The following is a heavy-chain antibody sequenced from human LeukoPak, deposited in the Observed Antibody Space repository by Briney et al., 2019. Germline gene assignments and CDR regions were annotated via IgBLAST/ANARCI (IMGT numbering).Heavy chain of an antibody. V-gene: IGHV3-23*01. D-gene: IGHD6-13*01. CDR2: ISGSGGST. CDR1: GFTFSSYG. CDR3: ARDLLGSSWDGYFDY. Sequence: PGGSLRLSCAASGFTFSSYGMSWVRQAPGKGLEWVSAISGSGGSTYYADSVKGRFTISRDNSKNTLYLQMNSLRAEDTAVYYCARDLLGSSWDGYFDYWGQGTLVTVSS. J-gene: IGHJ4*02.